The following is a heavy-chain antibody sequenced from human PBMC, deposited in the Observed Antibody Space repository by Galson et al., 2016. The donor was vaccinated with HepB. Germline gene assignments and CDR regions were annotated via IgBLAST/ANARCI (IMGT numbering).Heavy chain of an antibody. Sequence: SLRLSCAASGFTVSSTFMTWVRQAPGKGLEWVSVIYSGDSTNYADSVKGRFTIPRDNSKNTLYLQMNSLRVEDTAVYYCARGKAVTGSDPLDPWGQGTLVTVAP. CDR3: ARGKAVTGSDPLDP. J-gene: IGHJ5*02. CDR2: IYSGDST. CDR1: GFTVSSTF. D-gene: IGHD6-19*01. V-gene: IGHV3-53*01.